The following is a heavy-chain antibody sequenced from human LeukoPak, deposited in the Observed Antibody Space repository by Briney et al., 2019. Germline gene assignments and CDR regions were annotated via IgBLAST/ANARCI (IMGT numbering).Heavy chain of an antibody. V-gene: IGHV4-59*12. Sequence: PSETLSLTCTVSGGSISSYYWSWIRQPPGKGLEWIGYIYYSGSTNYNPSLKSRVTISVNTSKNQFSLKLSSVTAADTAVYYCARDRGSSSWYPSDAFDIWGQGTMVTVSS. CDR1: GGSISSYY. D-gene: IGHD6-13*01. J-gene: IGHJ3*02. CDR3: ARDRGSSSWYPSDAFDI. CDR2: IYYSGST.